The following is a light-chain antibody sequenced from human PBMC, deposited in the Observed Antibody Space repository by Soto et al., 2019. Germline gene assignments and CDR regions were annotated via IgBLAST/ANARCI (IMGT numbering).Light chain of an antibody. CDR3: QKYNSAPLT. CDR1: QGISNY. J-gene: IGKJ4*01. V-gene: IGKV1-27*01. CDR2: AAS. Sequence: ILMTQYPSSLSASVGDRVTITCRASQGISNYLAWYQQKPGKVPKLLIYAASTLHSGVPSRFSGSGSETDFTLTISSLQPEDVATYYCQKYNSAPLTFGGGAKVDIK.